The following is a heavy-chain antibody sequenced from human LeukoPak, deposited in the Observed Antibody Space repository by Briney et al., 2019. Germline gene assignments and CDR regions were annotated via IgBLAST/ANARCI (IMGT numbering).Heavy chain of an antibody. CDR1: GGSISSGGYS. CDR2: IYHSGST. CDR3: ARGVANWGSDAFDI. Sequence: PSETLSLTCAVSGGSISSGGYSWSWIRQPPGKGLEWIGYIYHSGSTNYNPSLKSRVTISVDTSKNQFSLKLSSVTAADTAVYYCARGVANWGSDAFDIWGQGTMVTVSS. V-gene: IGHV4-30-2*01. J-gene: IGHJ3*02. D-gene: IGHD7-27*01.